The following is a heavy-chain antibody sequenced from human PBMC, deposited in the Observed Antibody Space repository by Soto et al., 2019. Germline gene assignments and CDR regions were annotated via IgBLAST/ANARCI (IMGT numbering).Heavy chain of an antibody. D-gene: IGHD3-3*01. CDR1: GGSFSGYY. Sequence: SETLSLTCAVYGGSFSGYYWNWIRQPPGKGPEWIGEIDHSGYTNYNPSLKSRVTISVDTSKNQFSLRLTSVTAADTAVYYCARVRDWFDPWGQGTLVTAPQ. J-gene: IGHJ5*02. V-gene: IGHV4-34*01. CDR3: ARVRDWFDP. CDR2: IDHSGYT.